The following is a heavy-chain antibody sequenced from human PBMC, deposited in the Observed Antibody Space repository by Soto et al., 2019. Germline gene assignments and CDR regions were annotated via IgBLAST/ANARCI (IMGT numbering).Heavy chain of an antibody. J-gene: IGHJ4*02. CDR3: TTGPYYYDSQPFDY. D-gene: IGHD3-22*01. Sequence: PGGSLRLSCAASGFTFSTYSMNWVRQAPGKGLEWVSYISSSSSTIFYTDSVKGRFTVSRDNAKNSLYLQMNSLKTEDTAVYYCTTGPYYYDSQPFDYWGQGTLVTVSS. V-gene: IGHV3-48*01. CDR2: ISSSSSTI. CDR1: GFTFSTYS.